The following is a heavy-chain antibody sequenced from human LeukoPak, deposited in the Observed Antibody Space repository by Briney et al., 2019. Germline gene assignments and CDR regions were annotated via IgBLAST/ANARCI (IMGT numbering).Heavy chain of an antibody. Sequence: SETLSLTCTVSGGSTSNYFCTWLRQSAGKGLEWIGRIHTSGSTNYNPSLKSRVSMSVVTAKDQFSLRLSCVTVAGTAVYFCARDPEGHGYYFDYWGQRALVTVSS. CDR3: ARDPEGHGYYFDY. CDR1: GGSTSNYF. J-gene: IGHJ4*02. V-gene: IGHV4-4*07. D-gene: IGHD3-3*01. CDR2: IHTSGST.